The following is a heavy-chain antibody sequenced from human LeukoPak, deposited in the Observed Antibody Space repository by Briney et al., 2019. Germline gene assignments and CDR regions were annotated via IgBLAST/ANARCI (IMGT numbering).Heavy chain of an antibody. J-gene: IGHJ6*02. CDR2: IIPIFGTA. CDR1: GGTFSSYA. CDR3: ARGQSDYDFWSGYYSYYYYGMDV. V-gene: IGHV1-69*05. D-gene: IGHD3-3*01. Sequence: SVKVSCKASGGTFSSYAISWVRQAPGQGLEWMGGIIPIFGTANYAQKFQGRVTMTRNTSISTAYMELSSLRSEDTAVYYCARGQSDYDFWSGYYSYYYYGMDVWGQGTTVTVSS.